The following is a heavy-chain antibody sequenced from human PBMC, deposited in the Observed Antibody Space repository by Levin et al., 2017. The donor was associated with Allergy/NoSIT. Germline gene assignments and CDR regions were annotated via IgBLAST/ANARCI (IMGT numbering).Heavy chain of an antibody. V-gene: IGHV3-23*01. J-gene: IGHJ4*02. D-gene: IGHD1-26*01. CDR3: APHALSGASFFDY. CDR2: ISGSDGST. CDR1: GFTFGSYA. Sequence: GGSLRLSCAASGFTFGSYAMSWVRQAPGKGLEWVSAISGSDGSTYYADSVRGRFSISRDDSKNTLYLQMSSLRGEDTAVYYCAPHALSGASFFDYWGQGTLVTVSS.